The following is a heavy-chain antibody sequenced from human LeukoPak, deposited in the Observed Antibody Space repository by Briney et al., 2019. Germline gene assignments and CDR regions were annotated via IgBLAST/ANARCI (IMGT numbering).Heavy chain of an antibody. Sequence: GGSLRLSCVVSGFTVSSNYMSWVRRAPGKGLEWVSVLYSGGNTNYADSVKGRFTISRDNSKSSLFLQMNSLRTEDTALYYCARDHVYGGTDYWGQGTLVTVSS. CDR1: GFTVSSNY. CDR2: LYSGGNT. D-gene: IGHD4-23*01. CDR3: ARDHVYGGTDY. J-gene: IGHJ4*02. V-gene: IGHV3-53*05.